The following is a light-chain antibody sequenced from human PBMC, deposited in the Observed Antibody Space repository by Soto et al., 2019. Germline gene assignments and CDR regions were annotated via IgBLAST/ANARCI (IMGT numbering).Light chain of an antibody. CDR1: QSISRW. J-gene: IGKJ1*01. V-gene: IGKV1-5*03. Sequence: DIQMTQSPSTLSASVGDRVTIICRASQSISRWLAWYQQKPGKAPNLLIYKASTLQSGVPSRFSGGGSGTEFTLTISSLQPDDCGTYYCQQYNDRWTFGQGTKVEIK. CDR3: QQYNDRWT. CDR2: KAS.